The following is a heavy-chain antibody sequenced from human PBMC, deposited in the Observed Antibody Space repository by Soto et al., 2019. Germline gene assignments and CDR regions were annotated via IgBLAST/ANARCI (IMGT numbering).Heavy chain of an antibody. CDR2: IIPHSGET. J-gene: IGHJ5*02. Sequence: QVQLVQSGAEVKRPGASVKVSCKASGYSFTGYYMHWVRQAPGQGLEWMGWIIPHSGETNYAQKFQARVTLTMDTSISTAYMQLSGLTSDDTAVYYCARETADFTNGAHDLWLQGTLVTVSS. CDR1: GYSFTGYY. CDR3: ARETADFTNGAHDL. V-gene: IGHV1-2*02. D-gene: IGHD4-4*01.